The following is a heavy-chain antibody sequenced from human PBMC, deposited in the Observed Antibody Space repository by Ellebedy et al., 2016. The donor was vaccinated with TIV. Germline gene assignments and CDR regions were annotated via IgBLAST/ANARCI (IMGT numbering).Heavy chain of an antibody. CDR1: GFTFSSYS. J-gene: IGHJ3*02. CDR2: ISSSGSYI. V-gene: IGHV3-21*01. CDR3: ASWDYSGSYSLLDAFDI. Sequence: GESLKISCAASGFTFSSYSMTWVRQAPGKGLEWVSSISSSGSYIYYADSVKGRFTISRDNAKNSLYLQMNSLRAEDTAVYYCASWDYSGSYSLLDAFDIWGQGTMVTVSS. D-gene: IGHD1-26*01.